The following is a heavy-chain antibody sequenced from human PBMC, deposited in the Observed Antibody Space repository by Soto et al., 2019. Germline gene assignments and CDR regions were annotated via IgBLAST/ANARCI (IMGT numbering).Heavy chain of an antibody. CDR2: IYYSGST. CDR1: GGSISSYY. D-gene: IGHD5-18*01. V-gene: IGHV4-59*01. CDR3: ARVSVSDTTSVDY. Sequence: SETLSLTCTVSGGSISSYYWSWIRQPPGKGLEWIGYIYYSGSTNYNPSLKSRVTISVDTSKNQFSLKLSSVTAVDTAVYYCARVSVSDTTSVDYWGQGTLVTVSS. J-gene: IGHJ4*02.